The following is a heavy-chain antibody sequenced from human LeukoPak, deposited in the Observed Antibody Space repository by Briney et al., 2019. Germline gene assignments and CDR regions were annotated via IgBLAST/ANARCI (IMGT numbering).Heavy chain of an antibody. CDR1: GFTFSSFW. CDR2: ISTDGGTT. CDR3: ARGPNSNWSGLDF. Sequence: GGSLRLSCAASGFTFSSFWMHWVRQAPGKGLVWVSRISTDGGTTTYADSVRGRFTISRDNAKSTLYLQVNNLRAEDTAVYYCARGPNSNWSGLDFWGQGTLLTVSS. D-gene: IGHD6-6*01. J-gene: IGHJ4*02. V-gene: IGHV3-74*01.